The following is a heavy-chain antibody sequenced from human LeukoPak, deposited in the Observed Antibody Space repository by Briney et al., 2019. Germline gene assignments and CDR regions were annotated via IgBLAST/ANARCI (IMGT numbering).Heavy chain of an antibody. Sequence: GGSLRLSCAASGFTFSSYAMTWVRQAPGKGLEWVSSISGSGGTTYYADSVKGRFTISRDNSKNTLYLQMNSLRAEDTAVYYCAKVAHYYGSGSYYEYYFDYWGQGTLVTVSS. CDR2: ISGSGGTT. CDR1: GFTFSSYA. CDR3: AKVAHYYGSGSYYEYYFDY. J-gene: IGHJ4*02. D-gene: IGHD3-10*01. V-gene: IGHV3-23*01.